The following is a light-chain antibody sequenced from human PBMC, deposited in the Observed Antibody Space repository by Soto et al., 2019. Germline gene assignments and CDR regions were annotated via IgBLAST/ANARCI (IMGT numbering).Light chain of an antibody. J-gene: IGKJ2*03. CDR2: ATS. V-gene: IGKV3-20*01. CDR1: QSVSSLY. Sequence: EIVLTHSPGTLSLSPGESVTLSCRASQSVSSLYLAWYQQKPGQAPRLLIYATSSRATGIPDRLIGSRSGTDFTLTIGILEPEEFGVYYCQQYCTSPRYSFGQGTRLEIK. CDR3: QQYCTSPRYS.